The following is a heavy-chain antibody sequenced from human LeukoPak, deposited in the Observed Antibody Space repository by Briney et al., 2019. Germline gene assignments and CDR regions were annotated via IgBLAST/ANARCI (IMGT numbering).Heavy chain of an antibody. CDR2: INHSGST. J-gene: IGHJ6*02. CDR1: GGSFSGYY. Sequence: PSETLSLTCADYGGSFSGYYWSWIRQPPGKGLEWIGEINHSGSTNYNPSLKSRVTISVDTSKNQFSLKLSSVTAADTAVYYCARAVGRGAYYYYYGMDVWGQGTTVTVSS. V-gene: IGHV4-34*01. CDR3: ARAVGRGAYYYYYGMDV. D-gene: IGHD3-10*01.